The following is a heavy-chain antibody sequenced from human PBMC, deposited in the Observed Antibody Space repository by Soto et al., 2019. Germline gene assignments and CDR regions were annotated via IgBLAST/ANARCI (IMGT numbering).Heavy chain of an antibody. CDR3: AKDMVRTHAKGWFDP. CDR1: GFTFSSYA. J-gene: IGHJ5*02. D-gene: IGHD3-10*01. V-gene: IGHV3-23*01. Sequence: PGGSLRLSCAASGFTFSSYAVSWVRQAPGKGLEWVSAISGSGGSTYYADSVKGRFTISRDNSKNTLYLQMNSLRAEDTAVYYCAKDMVRTHAKGWFDPWGQGTLVTVSS. CDR2: ISGSGGST.